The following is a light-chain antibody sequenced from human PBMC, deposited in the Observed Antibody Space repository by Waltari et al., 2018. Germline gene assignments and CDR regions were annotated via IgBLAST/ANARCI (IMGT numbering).Light chain of an antibody. CDR1: SSDVGSHDF. CDR3: RSYGGINNSPYV. J-gene: IGLJ1*01. V-gene: IGLV2-8*01. Sequence: QSALTQPPSASGSPGQSVTISCTGTSSDVGSHDFVSWYQQFPGKAPKLIIWEVSRRPSGVPDRFSGSKSGNTASLTVSRLQAEDEADYYCRSYGGINNSPYVFGTGTKVTV. CDR2: EVS.